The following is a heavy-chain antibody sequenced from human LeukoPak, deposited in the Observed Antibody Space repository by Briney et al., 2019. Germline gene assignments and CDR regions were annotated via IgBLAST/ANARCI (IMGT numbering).Heavy chain of an antibody. D-gene: IGHD3-10*01. Sequence: SQTLSLTCTVSGGSISSGSYYWSWIRQPAGKGLEWIGRIYTSGSTNYNPSLKSRVTISVDTSKNQFSLKLSSVTAADTAVYYCAKDLGYYGSGSYYNQWLFDYWGQGTLVTVSS. CDR1: GGSISSGSYY. CDR2: IYTSGST. CDR3: AKDLGYYGSGSYYNQWLFDY. V-gene: IGHV4-61*02. J-gene: IGHJ4*02.